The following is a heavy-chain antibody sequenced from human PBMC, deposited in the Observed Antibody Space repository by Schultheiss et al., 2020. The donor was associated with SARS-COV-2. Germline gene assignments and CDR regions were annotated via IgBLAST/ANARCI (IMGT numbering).Heavy chain of an antibody. J-gene: IGHJ4*02. Sequence: GESLKISCAASGLSVSSNYMNWVRQSPGKGLEWVSVIYSGGSLYYADSVKCRFTISRDNSKNTLYLQMNSLRVEDTAVYYCGRGTGSNYGRGDFWGQGTLVTVSS. CDR1: GLSVSSNY. V-gene: IGHV3-53*01. CDR2: IYSGGSL. CDR3: GRGTGSNYGRGDF. D-gene: IGHD4-11*01.